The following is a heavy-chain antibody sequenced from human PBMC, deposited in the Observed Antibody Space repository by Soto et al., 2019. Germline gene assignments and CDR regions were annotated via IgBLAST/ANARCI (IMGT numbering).Heavy chain of an antibody. CDR3: ARGEYDILTGYYSPWLDT. J-gene: IGHJ5*02. CDR2: IYYSGST. CDR1: GGSISSADYY. Sequence: SETLSLTCTVSGGSISSADYYWTWIRQPPGKGLEWIGYIYYSGSTYYNPSLRSRLIISVDTSKNQFSLKLSSVTAADTAVYFCARGEYDILTGYYSPWLDTWGQGTQVTVSS. D-gene: IGHD3-9*01. V-gene: IGHV4-30-4*01.